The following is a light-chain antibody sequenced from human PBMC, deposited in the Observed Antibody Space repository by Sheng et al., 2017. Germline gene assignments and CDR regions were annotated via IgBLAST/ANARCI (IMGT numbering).Light chain of an antibody. CDR3: QQYHSTLFM. CDR2: AAS. V-gene: IGKV1-NL1*01. Sequence: DIQLTQSPSSLSPSVGDRVIITCRASQDIYSSLAWYQQKPGQAPKLLIYAASRLESGVPSRFSGSGSGTDYTVTITSLQPEDFATYYCQQYHSTLFMFGQGTRLEIK. CDR1: QDIYSS. J-gene: IGKJ5*01.